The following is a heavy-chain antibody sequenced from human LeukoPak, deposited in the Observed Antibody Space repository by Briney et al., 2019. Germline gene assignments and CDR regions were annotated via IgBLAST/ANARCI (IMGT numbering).Heavy chain of an antibody. CDR1: GGSFSGYY. CDR2: ISHSGST. J-gene: IGHJ5*02. V-gene: IGHV4-34*01. CDR3: AREGQMYSSSWQGYNWFDP. Sequence: SETLSLTCAVYGGSFSGYYWSWIRQPPGEGLEWIGEISHSGSTNYNPSLKSRVTISVDTSKNQFSLKLSSVTAADTAVYYCAREGQMYSSSWQGYNWFDPWGQGTLVTVSS. D-gene: IGHD6-13*01.